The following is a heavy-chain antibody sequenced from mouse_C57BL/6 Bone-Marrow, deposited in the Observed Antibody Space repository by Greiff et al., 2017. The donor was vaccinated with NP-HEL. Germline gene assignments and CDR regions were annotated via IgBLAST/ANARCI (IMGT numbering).Heavy chain of an antibody. CDR3: ASGDFTTEVAPYAMDY. CDR1: GFNIKDYY. D-gene: IGHD1-1*01. J-gene: IGHJ4*01. Sequence: VQLQQSGAELVKPGASVKLSCTASGFNIKDYYMHWVKQRTEQGLEWIGRIDPEDGETKYAPKFQGKATITANTTSNTAYLQLSSLTSEDTAVYNCASGDFTTEVAPYAMDYWGQGTSVTVSS. CDR2: IDPEDGET. V-gene: IGHV14-2*01.